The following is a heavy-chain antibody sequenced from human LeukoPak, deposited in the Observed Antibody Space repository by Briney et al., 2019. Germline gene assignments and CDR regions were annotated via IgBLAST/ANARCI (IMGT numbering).Heavy chain of an antibody. CDR1: GGSISSYY. Sequence: SETLSLTCTVSGGSISSYYWSWIRQPPGKGLEWIGYIYYSGSTNYNPSLKSRVTISVDTSKNQFSLKLSSVTAADTAVYYCARAVVVAADNWFDPWGQGTLVTVSS. V-gene: IGHV4-59*01. CDR2: IYYSGST. CDR3: ARAVVVAADNWFDP. D-gene: IGHD2-15*01. J-gene: IGHJ5*02.